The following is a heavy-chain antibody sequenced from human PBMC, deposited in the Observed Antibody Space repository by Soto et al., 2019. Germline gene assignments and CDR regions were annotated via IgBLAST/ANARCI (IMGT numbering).Heavy chain of an antibody. Sequence: SETLSLTCAVYGGSFNGYYWSWIRQPPGKGLEWIGEINHSGSTNYNPSLKSRVTISVDTSKNQFSLKLSSVTAADTAVYYCARDIVVVPAAQNWFDPWGQGTLVTVSS. CDR3: ARDIVVVPAAQNWFDP. J-gene: IGHJ5*02. V-gene: IGHV4-34*01. D-gene: IGHD2-2*01. CDR2: INHSGST. CDR1: GGSFNGYY.